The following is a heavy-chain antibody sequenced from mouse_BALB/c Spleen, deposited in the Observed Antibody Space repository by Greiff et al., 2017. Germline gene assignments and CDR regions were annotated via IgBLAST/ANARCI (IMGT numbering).Heavy chain of an antibody. D-gene: IGHD2-14*01. Sequence: EVKVVESGGGLVQPGGSRKLSCAASGFTFSSFGMHWVRQAPEKGLEWVAYISSGSSTIYYADTVKGRFTISRDNPKNTLFLQMTSLRSEDTAMYYCARGYPHAMDYWGQGTSVTVSS. CDR1: GFTFSSFG. V-gene: IGHV5-17*02. CDR3: ARGYPHAMDY. CDR2: ISSGSSTI. J-gene: IGHJ4*01.